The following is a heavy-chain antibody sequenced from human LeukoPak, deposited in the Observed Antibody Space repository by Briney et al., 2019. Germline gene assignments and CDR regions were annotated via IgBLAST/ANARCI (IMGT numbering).Heavy chain of an antibody. CDR3: AKGTGSHYFYYYMDV. V-gene: IGHV3-23*01. J-gene: IGHJ6*03. Sequence: PGGSLRLSCAASGFSYITYAMSWVRRAPGKGLEWVAAITASGSITYHADSVKGRFTVSRYNPKKTMYLQMDSLRVADTAVYYCAKGTGSHYFYYYMDVWGKGTTVSVS. CDR2: ITASGSIT. D-gene: IGHD6-19*01. CDR1: GFSYITYA.